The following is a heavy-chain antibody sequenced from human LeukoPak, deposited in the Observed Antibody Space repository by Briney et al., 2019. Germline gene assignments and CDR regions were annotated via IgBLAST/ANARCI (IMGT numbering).Heavy chain of an antibody. J-gene: IGHJ4*02. CDR3: AKERANYYDSSGYYPSDY. CDR2: ISYDGSNK. CDR1: GFTFSSYG. Sequence: GESLRLSSAASGFTFSSYGMHWVRQAPGKGLEWVAVISYDGSNKYYADSVKGRLTISRDNSKNTLYLQMNSLRAEDTAVYYCAKERANYYDSSGYYPSDYWGQGTLVTVSS. D-gene: IGHD3-22*01. V-gene: IGHV3-30*18.